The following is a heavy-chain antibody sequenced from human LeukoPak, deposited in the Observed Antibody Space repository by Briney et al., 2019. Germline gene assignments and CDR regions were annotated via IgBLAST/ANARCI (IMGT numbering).Heavy chain of an antibody. D-gene: IGHD3-22*01. CDR3: AKPDGSGYSLDY. Sequence: PGGSLRLSCVASGFDFSKYEMSWVRQAPGKGLEWIAYISTTGMTPFYAGSVKGRFTISRDNAKNSLHLQMKSLRGEDTAVYFCAKPDGSGYSLDYWGQGTLVTVSS. CDR1: GFDFSKYE. J-gene: IGHJ4*02. V-gene: IGHV3-48*03. CDR2: ISTTGMTP.